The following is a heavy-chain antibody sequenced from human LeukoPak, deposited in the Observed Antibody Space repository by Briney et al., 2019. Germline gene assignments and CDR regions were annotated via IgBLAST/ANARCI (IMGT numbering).Heavy chain of an antibody. D-gene: IGHD6-13*01. CDR2: IYWMDEK. CDR1: GLSLTTSGVA. Sequence: SGPTLVNPTQTLTLTCTFSGLSLTTSGVAVSWIRQPPGKALEWLALIYWMDEKRYSPSLKSRLTITKDTPKNQVVLTMTNMDPVDTATYYCVHRQMGSSWYSFDYWGQGILVTVSS. CDR3: VHRQMGSSWYSFDY. J-gene: IGHJ4*02. V-gene: IGHV2-5*01.